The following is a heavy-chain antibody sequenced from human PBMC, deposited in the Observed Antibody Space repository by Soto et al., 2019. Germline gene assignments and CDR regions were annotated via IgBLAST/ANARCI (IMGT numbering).Heavy chain of an antibody. D-gene: IGHD3-10*02. V-gene: IGHV3-33*01. CDR3: ARLGCSGGASIEQ. CDR1: GFPFSKYG. CDR2: IWYDGSKK. J-gene: IGHJ4*02. Sequence: QVQLVESGGGVVKPGRSLRLSCAASGFPFSKYGMHWVRQAPGKGLEWVAIIWYDGSKKYYGDSVKGRFTISRDNSKDTLFLQMNSLRTEDTAMYYWARLGCSGGASIEQWGQGTLVTVSS.